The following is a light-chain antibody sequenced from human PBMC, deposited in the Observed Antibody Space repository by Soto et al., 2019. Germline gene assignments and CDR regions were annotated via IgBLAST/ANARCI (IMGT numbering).Light chain of an antibody. V-gene: IGKV1-5*01. CDR2: AAS. CDR1: QTISSW. Sequence: DIQMTQSPSTLSGSVGDRVTITCRASQTISSWLAWYQQKPGKAPKLLIYAASSLQSGVPSRFSGSGSGTEFTLTITRLEPDDFAVYHCQQYGNSPWTFGQGTKVDIK. J-gene: IGKJ1*01. CDR3: QQYGNSPWT.